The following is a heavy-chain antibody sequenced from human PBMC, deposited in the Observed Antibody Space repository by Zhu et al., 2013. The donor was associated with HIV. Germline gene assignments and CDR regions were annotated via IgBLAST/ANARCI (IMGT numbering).Heavy chain of an antibody. CDR1: GYTLISHT. J-gene: IGHJ4*02. CDR3: ARFGGNCYCPDY. V-gene: IGHV1-3*01. CDR2: INVGNGNT. D-gene: IGHD2-15*01. Sequence: QVQLVQSGAEVKKPGASVKVSCKASGYTLISHTMHWVRQAPGQRLEWMGWINVGNGNTKYSQKFQGRVTITRDTSASTTYMELSSLRSEDTAVYYCARFGGNCYCPDYWAREPWSPSPQ.